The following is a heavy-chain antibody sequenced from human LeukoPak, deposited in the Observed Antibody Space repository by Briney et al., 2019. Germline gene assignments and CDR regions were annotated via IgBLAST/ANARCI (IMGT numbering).Heavy chain of an antibody. J-gene: IGHJ5*02. D-gene: IGHD2-21*01. CDR1: GFTFSSYS. CDR3: VRGPHTERKNWFDP. CDR2: ISSSSSTI. V-gene: IGHV3-48*01. Sequence: GGSLRLSCAASGFTFSSYSMNWVRQAPGKGLEWVSYISSSSSTIYYADSVKGRFTISRDNAKNSLYLQMNSLRAEDTAVYYCVRGPHTERKNWFDPWGQGTLVTVSS.